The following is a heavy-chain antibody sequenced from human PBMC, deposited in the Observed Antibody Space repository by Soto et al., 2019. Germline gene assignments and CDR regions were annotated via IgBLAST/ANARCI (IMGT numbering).Heavy chain of an antibody. D-gene: IGHD6-19*01. V-gene: IGHV4-59*01. CDR3: GVAGPDSDAFDI. J-gene: IGHJ3*02. CDR2: IYYSGGT. Sequence: QVQLQESGPGLVKPSETLSLTCTVSGGSISSYYWSWIRQPPGKGLEWIGYIYYSGGTNYNPSLKSRVTISVDTSKNQFSLKLSSVTAADTAVYYCGVAGPDSDAFDICGQGKMVTVSS. CDR1: GGSISSYY.